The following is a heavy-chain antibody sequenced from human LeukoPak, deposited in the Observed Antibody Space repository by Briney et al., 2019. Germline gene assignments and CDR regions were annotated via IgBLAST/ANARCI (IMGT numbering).Heavy chain of an antibody. D-gene: IGHD3-22*01. V-gene: IGHV1-69*05. CDR2: IIPIFGTA. CDR3: AREGNSSGYSQFDI. CDR1: GGTFSSYA. Sequence: SVKVSCKASGGTFSSYAISWVRQAPGQGLEWMGGIIPIFGTATYAQKFQGRVTITTDESTSTAYMELSSLRSEDTAVYYCAREGNSSGYSQFDIWGQGTMVTVSS. J-gene: IGHJ3*02.